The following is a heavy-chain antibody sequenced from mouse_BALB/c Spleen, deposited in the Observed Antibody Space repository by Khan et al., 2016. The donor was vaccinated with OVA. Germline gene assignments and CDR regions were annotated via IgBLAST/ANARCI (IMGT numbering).Heavy chain of an antibody. CDR3: TRIYRSDFDY. CDR1: GYSFTGYF. CDR2: INPHIGET. D-gene: IGHD6-1*01. Sequence: EVQLQQSGPELVRPGASVKISCTASGYSFTGYFMNWVMQSHGKSLEWIGRINPHIGETFYNQRFKDKATLTVDESSSTAHMELRSLASEDSAVYYWTRIYRSDFDYWGQGPTLTVSS. J-gene: IGHJ2*01. V-gene: IGHV1-20*02.